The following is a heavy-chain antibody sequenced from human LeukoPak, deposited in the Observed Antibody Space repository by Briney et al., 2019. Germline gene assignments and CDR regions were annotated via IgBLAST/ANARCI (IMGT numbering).Heavy chain of an antibody. CDR2: ISYDGSNK. D-gene: IGHD2-8*01. CDR1: GFTFSRYG. J-gene: IGHJ4*02. CDR3: AKGYCTNGVCSLDY. V-gene: IGHV3-30*18. Sequence: GGSLRLSCVASGFTFSRYGMHWVRQAPGKGLEWVAVISYDGSNKYYADSVKGRFTISRDNSKNTLYLQMNSLRAEDTAVYYCAKGYCTNGVCSLDYWGQGTLVTVSS.